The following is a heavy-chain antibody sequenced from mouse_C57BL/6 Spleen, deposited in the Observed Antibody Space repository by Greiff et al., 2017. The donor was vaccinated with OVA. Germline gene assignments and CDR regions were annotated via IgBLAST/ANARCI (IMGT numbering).Heavy chain of an antibody. CDR1: GYAFSSSW. Sequence: VQVVESGPELVKPGASVKISCKASGYAFSSSWMNWVKQRPGKGLEWIGRIYPGDGDTNYNGKFKGKATLTADKSSSTAYMQLSSLTSEDSAVYFCARNYYGSSGDAMDYWGQGTSVTVSS. D-gene: IGHD1-1*01. V-gene: IGHV1-82*01. CDR3: ARNYYGSSGDAMDY. J-gene: IGHJ4*01. CDR2: IYPGDGDT.